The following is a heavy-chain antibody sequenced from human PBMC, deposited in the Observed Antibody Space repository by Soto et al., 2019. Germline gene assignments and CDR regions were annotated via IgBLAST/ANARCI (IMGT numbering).Heavy chain of an antibody. Sequence: ASVKVSCKASGYTFTGYYMHWVRQAPGQGLERMGWINPNSGGTNYAQKFQGWVTMTRDTSISTAYMELSRLRSDDTAVYYCARVLGWFGEPSYYYGMDVWGQGTTVTVSS. D-gene: IGHD3-10*01. CDR2: INPNSGGT. V-gene: IGHV1-2*04. J-gene: IGHJ6*02. CDR3: ARVLGWFGEPSYYYGMDV. CDR1: GYTFTGYY.